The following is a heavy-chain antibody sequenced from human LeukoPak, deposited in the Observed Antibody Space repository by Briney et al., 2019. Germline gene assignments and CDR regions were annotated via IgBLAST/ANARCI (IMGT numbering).Heavy chain of an antibody. J-gene: IGHJ4*02. V-gene: IGHV1-46*01. CDR2: INPSSGST. CDR1: GYTFTSYY. CDR3: ARDYYDSSGYYFGAAFDY. D-gene: IGHD3-22*01. Sequence: ASVKVSCKASGYTFTSYYMHWVRQAPGQGLEWMGTINPSSGSTSYAQKFQGRVTMTRDTSTSTVYMELSSLRSEDTAVYYCARDYYDSSGYYFGAAFDYWGQGTLVTVSS.